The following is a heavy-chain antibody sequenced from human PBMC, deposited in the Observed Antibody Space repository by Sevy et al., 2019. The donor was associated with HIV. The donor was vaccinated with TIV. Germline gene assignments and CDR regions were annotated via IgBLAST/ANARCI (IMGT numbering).Heavy chain of an antibody. D-gene: IGHD3-22*01. V-gene: IGHV3-30*04. J-gene: IGHJ5*02. CDR2: ISSDGSNE. Sequence: GGSLRLSCAASAFTFTTYVMHWVRQAPGKGLEWVAVISSDGSNEYYADSVKGRFTISRDNSKNTLYLEMNRLRAEDTAVYFCGRDPGYFDSSGFYGYIDLWGQGTLVTVSS. CDR1: AFTFTTYV. CDR3: GRDPGYFDSSGFYGYIDL.